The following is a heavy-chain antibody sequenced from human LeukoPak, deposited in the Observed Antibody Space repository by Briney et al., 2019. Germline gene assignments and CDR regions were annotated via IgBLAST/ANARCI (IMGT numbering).Heavy chain of an antibody. V-gene: IGHV4-59*08. CDR1: GDSISSHY. CDR2: IYYSGST. Sequence: SETLSLTCTVSGDSISSHYWSWIRQPPGKGLEWIGYIYYSGSTTYNPSLTSRVTMSVDTSKNQFSLKLSSVTAADTAVYYCAREPGSAAAGTYYGMDVWGQGTTVTVSS. J-gene: IGHJ6*02. D-gene: IGHD6-13*01. CDR3: AREPGSAAAGTYYGMDV.